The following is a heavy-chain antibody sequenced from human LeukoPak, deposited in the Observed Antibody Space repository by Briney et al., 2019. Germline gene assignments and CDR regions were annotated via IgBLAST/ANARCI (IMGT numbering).Heavy chain of an antibody. Sequence: PGGSLRLSCAASGFTFSSYGMHWVRQAPGKGLEWVAFIRYDGSNKYYADSVKGRFTISRDNSKNTLYLQMNSLRAEDTAVYYCATHCSSTSCQFDYWGQGTLVTVSS. V-gene: IGHV3-30*02. J-gene: IGHJ4*02. CDR2: IRYDGSNK. CDR1: GFTFSSYG. D-gene: IGHD2-2*01. CDR3: ATHCSSTSCQFDY.